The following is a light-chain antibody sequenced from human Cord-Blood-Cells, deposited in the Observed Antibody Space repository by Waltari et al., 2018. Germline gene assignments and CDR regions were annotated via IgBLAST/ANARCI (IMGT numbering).Light chain of an antibody. Sequence: EIVLTQSPGTLSLSPGERATLSCRASQSVSSSYLAWYQQKPGQPPRLIIYGASSRATGIPDRFSGSGSGTDFTLTISRLEPEDFAVYYCQQYGSSRTFGQGTKVEIK. V-gene: IGKV3-20*01. J-gene: IGKJ1*01. CDR1: QSVSSSY. CDR2: GAS. CDR3: QQYGSSRT.